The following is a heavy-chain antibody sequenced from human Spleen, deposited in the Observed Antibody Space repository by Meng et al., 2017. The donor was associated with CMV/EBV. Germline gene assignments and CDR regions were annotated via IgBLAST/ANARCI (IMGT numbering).Heavy chain of an antibody. V-gene: IGHV1-2*02. D-gene: IGHD6-6*01. CDR2: INPNRCGT. J-gene: IGHJ4*02. CDR3: ARFKVGSSYDY. CDR1: GYTFTGYY. Sequence: QVQRAQAWAEVKNPGASGKLSCKASGYTFTGYYMHWVRQAPGQGLEWMGWINPNRCGTNYAQKFQGRVTMTRDTSISTAYMELSRLRSDDTAVYYCARFKVGSSYDYWGQGTLVTVSS.